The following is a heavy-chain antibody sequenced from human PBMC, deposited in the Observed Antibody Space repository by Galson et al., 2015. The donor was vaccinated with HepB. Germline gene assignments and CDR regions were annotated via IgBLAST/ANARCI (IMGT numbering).Heavy chain of an antibody. V-gene: IGHV2-70*17. CDR2: IDWDDDK. Sequence: PALVKPTQTLTLTCTFSGFSLTTSGMCVSWIRQPPGKALEWLARIDWDDDKFYRTSLKTRLTISKDTSKNQVVLTMTNMDPVDTATYYCARSGSGSYFDYWGQGTLVTVSS. D-gene: IGHD1-26*01. J-gene: IGHJ4*02. CDR3: ARSGSGSYFDY. CDR1: GFSLTTSGMC.